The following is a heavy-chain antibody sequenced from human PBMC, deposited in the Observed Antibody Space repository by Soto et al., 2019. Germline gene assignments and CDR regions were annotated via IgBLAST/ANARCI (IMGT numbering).Heavy chain of an antibody. CDR2: IIPIFGTA. CDR3: ASKLRYFDWPPKYGMDV. D-gene: IGHD3-9*01. CDR1: GGTFSSYA. V-gene: IGHV1-69*06. J-gene: IGHJ6*02. Sequence: SVKVSCKASGGTFSSYAISWVRQAPGQGLEWMGGIIPIFGTANYAQKFQGRVTITADKSTSTAYMELSSLRSEDTAVYYCASKLRYFDWPPKYGMDVWGQGTTVTVSS.